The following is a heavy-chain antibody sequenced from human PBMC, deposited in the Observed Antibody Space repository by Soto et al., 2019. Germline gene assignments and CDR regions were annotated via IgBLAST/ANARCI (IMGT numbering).Heavy chain of an antibody. CDR2: ISGSGGST. V-gene: IGHV3-23*01. Sequence: GGSLRLSCAASGFTFSSYAMSWVRQAPGKGLEWVSAISGSGGSTYYADSVKGRFTISRDNSKNTLYLQMNSLGAEDTAVYYCASNGWFGEFQNDYWGQGTLVTVSS. CDR3: ASNGWFGEFQNDY. D-gene: IGHD3-10*01. CDR1: GFTFSSYA. J-gene: IGHJ4*02.